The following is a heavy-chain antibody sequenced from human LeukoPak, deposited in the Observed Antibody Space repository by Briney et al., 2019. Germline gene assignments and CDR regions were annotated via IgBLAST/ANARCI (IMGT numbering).Heavy chain of an antibody. CDR3: ARGPRGYYDSSGYFSY. J-gene: IGHJ4*02. CDR1: GGSISSGGYS. Sequence: LSLTCAVSGGSISSGGYSWSWVRQAPGKGLERVANIKQDGSEKYYVDSVKGRFTISRDNAKNSLYLQMNSLRAEDTAVYYCARGPRGYYDSSGYFSYWGQGTLVTVSS. D-gene: IGHD3-22*01. V-gene: IGHV3-7*01. CDR2: IKQDGSEK.